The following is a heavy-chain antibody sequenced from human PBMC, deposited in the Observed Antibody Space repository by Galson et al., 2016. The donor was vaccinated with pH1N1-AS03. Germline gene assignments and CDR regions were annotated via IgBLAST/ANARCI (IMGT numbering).Heavy chain of an antibody. Sequence: TLSLPCSVSGGSISSGDHYWSWIRQSPGKGLGWIGYIYYTGTTYYNPSLKSRVTISVDTSKNQFSLKVTSVTAADTAVYYCASWALSCSTANCWGAYYFDYWGQGTLVTVSS. CDR3: ASWALSCSTANCWGAYYFDY. CDR1: GGSISSGDHY. CDR2: IYYTGTT. D-gene: IGHD2-2*01. V-gene: IGHV4-30-4*01. J-gene: IGHJ4*02.